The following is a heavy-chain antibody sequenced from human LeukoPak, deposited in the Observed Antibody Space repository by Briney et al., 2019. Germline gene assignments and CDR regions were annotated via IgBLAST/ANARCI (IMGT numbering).Heavy chain of an antibody. Sequence: PGGSLRLSCAASGFTFSDYYMSWIRQAPGKGLEWVSYISTSGSTIYYADSVKGRFTISRDNAKNSLYLQMNSLKTEDTAVYYCTTGGATVAYYYGMDVWGQGTTVTVSS. D-gene: IGHD4-23*01. V-gene: IGHV3-11*01. CDR1: GFTFSDYY. J-gene: IGHJ6*02. CDR2: ISTSGSTI. CDR3: TTGGATVAYYYGMDV.